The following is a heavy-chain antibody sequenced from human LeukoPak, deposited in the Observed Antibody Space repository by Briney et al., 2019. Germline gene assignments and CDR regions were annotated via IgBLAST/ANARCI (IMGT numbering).Heavy chain of an antibody. CDR3: ARGLSAAYDYNWFDL. D-gene: IGHD5-12*01. V-gene: IGHV4-4*07. J-gene: IGHJ5*02. CDR2: ISASGNT. Sequence: SETLSLTCTVSGGSISSYYWSWIRQSAGKGLEWIWRISASGNTHYNPPLNSRVTMSVGTSTNQFSLTLTSVPAADAAVYFCARGLSAAYDYNWFDLWGQGTLVTVSS. CDR1: GGSISSYY.